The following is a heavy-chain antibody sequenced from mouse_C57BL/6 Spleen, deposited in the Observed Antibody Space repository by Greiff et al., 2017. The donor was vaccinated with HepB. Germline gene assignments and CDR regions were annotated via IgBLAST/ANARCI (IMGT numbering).Heavy chain of an antibody. D-gene: IGHD4-1*01. CDR2: INPNNGGT. Sequence: EVQGVESGPELVKPGASVKMSCKASGYTFTDYNMHWVKQSHGKSLEWIGYINPNNGGTSYNQKFKGKATLTVNKSSSTAYMELRSLTSEDSAVYYCAPRLAGYYFDYWGQGTTLTVSS. J-gene: IGHJ2*01. V-gene: IGHV1-22*01. CDR1: GYTFTDYN. CDR3: APRLAGYYFDY.